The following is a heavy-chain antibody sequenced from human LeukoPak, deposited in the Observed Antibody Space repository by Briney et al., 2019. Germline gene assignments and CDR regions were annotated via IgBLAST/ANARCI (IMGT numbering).Heavy chain of an antibody. CDR2: IRQGGSVP. D-gene: IGHD6-19*01. CDR1: GITFTSYW. J-gene: IGHJ1*01. V-gene: IGHV3-7*01. Sequence: GGSLRLSCAASGITFTSYWMSWVRQAPGKGLEWVANIRQGGSVPNYVDSVKGRFTISRDNPKDSVYLQMSSLRAEDTAVYYCARDFFGWSSLGHWGQGTLVTVSS. CDR3: ARDFFGWSSLGH.